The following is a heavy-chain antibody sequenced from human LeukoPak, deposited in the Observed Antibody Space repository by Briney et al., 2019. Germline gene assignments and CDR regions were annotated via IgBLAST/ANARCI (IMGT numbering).Heavy chain of an antibody. V-gene: IGHV4-39*01. CDR3: ARPYTSSWYDAFDI. CDR2: ISYSGST. Sequence: RPSKTLSLTCTVSGGSISSNNYYWGWVRQPPGKKLEWIGSISYSGSTYYNPSLQSRVTMSVDTSNNQFSLRLSSVTAADTAVYYCARPYTSSWYDAFDIWGQGTMVTVSS. CDR1: GGSISSNNYY. D-gene: IGHD6-13*01. J-gene: IGHJ3*02.